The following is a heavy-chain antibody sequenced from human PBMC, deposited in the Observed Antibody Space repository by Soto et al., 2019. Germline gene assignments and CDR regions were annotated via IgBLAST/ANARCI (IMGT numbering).Heavy chain of an antibody. Sequence: QVHLLQSGAEVKKPGSSLKVSCKVSGGAFTNYSLNWVRHSPRQGLETLGGIIPLHNTSKYSEKFVGRLSVTADISSSTVDMHLSGLTSGDTATYYCASWSAWNPLYFHGMDVWGQGTTVTVSS. CDR2: IIPLHNTS. V-gene: IGHV1-69*06. CDR1: GGAFTNYS. D-gene: IGHD1-1*01. J-gene: IGHJ6*02. CDR3: ASWSAWNPLYFHGMDV.